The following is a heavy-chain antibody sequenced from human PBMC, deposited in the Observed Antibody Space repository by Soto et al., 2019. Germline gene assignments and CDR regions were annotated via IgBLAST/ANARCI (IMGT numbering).Heavy chain of an antibody. Sequence: ASVKVSCKASGYTFTGYYMHWVRQAPGQGLEWMGWINPNSGGTNYAQKFQGRVTMTRDTSISTAYMELSRLRSDDTAVYYCATGGETKGYCSGGSCYNWFDPWGQGTLVTVSS. D-gene: IGHD2-15*01. CDR3: ATGGETKGYCSGGSCYNWFDP. CDR2: INPNSGGT. CDR1: GYTFTGYY. J-gene: IGHJ5*02. V-gene: IGHV1-2*02.